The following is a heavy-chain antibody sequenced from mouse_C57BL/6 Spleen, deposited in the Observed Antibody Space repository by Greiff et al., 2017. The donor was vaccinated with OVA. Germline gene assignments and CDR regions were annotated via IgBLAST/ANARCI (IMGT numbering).Heavy chain of an antibody. CDR1: GFTFSDYY. D-gene: IGHD2-4*01. J-gene: IGHJ4*01. Sequence: EVMLVESGGGLVQPGGSLKLSCAASGFTFSDYYMYWVRQTPEKRLEWVAYISNGGGSTYYPDTVKGRFTISRDNAKNTLYLQMSRLKSEDTAMYYCARRTRYDYDGGYAMDYWGQGTSVTVSS. CDR2: ISNGGGST. CDR3: ARRTRYDYDGGYAMDY. V-gene: IGHV5-12*01.